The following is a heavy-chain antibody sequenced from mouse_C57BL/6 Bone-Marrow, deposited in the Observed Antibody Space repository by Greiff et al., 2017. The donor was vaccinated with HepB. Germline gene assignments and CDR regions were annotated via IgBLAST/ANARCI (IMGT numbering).Heavy chain of an antibody. CDR2: IRNKANGYTT. Sequence: EVMLVESGGGLVQPGGSLSLSCAASGFTFTDYYMSWVRQPPGKALEWLGFIRNKANGYTTEYNASVKGRFTISRDNSQSILYLQMNALRAAASATYFCARDGGVVRYCDVWGTGTTVTVSA. V-gene: IGHV7-3*01. CDR1: GFTFTDYY. J-gene: IGHJ1*03. D-gene: IGHD1-1*01. CDR3: ARDGGVVRYCDV.